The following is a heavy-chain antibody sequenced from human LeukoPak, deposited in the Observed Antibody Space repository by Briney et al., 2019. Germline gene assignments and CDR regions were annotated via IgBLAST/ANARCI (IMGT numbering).Heavy chain of an antibody. CDR1: GGSISSGSYY. D-gene: IGHD2-2*01. CDR2: IYTSGST. J-gene: IGHJ6*02. V-gene: IGHV4-61*02. CDR3: ARSAAIPYYYGMDV. Sequence: PSQTLSLTCTVSGGSISSGSYYWSWIRQPAGKGLEWIGRIYTSGSTNHNPSLKSRVTISVDTSKNQFSLKLSSVTAADTAVYYCARSAAIPYYYGMDVWGQGTTVTVSS.